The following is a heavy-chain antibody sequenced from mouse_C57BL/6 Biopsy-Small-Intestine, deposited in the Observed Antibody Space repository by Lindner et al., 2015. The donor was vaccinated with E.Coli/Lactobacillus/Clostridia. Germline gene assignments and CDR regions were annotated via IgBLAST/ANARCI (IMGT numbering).Heavy chain of an antibody. CDR2: INPYNGGT. V-gene: IGHV1-19*01. CDR3: ARDLYYFDY. J-gene: IGHJ2*01. CDR1: GYTFTDYY. Sequence: VQLQESGPVLVKPGASVKMSCKASGYTFTDYYMNWVKQSHGKSLEWIGVINPYNGGTSYNQKFKGKATLTVDKSSSTAYMELNSLTSEDSAVYYCARDLYYFDYWGQGTTLTVSS.